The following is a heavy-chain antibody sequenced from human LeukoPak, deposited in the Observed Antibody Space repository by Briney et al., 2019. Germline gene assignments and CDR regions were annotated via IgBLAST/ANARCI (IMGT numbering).Heavy chain of an antibody. Sequence: GGSLRLSCAASGFTFSSYGMHWVRQAPGKGLEWVAVIWYDGSSEKYADYVKGRFTISRDNSRNTLYLQMNSLRAEDTALYYCAKGLYCSSTSCYFENYYYYYMDVWGKGTTVTVS. CDR2: IWYDGSSE. CDR3: AKGLYCSSTSCYFENYYYYYMDV. V-gene: IGHV3-33*06. J-gene: IGHJ6*03. D-gene: IGHD2-2*01. CDR1: GFTFSSYG.